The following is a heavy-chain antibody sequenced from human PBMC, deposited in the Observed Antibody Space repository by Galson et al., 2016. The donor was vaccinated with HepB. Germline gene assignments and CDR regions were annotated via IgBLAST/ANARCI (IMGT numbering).Heavy chain of an antibody. J-gene: IGHJ3*02. CDR3: AKWLHYDSSGDALDI. Sequence: SLRLSCAASGLTFSGYGMNWVRQAPGKGLEWVSFISASGVTTHYADSVKGRFTITRDNSKNTLYLQMNDLRAGDTAVYYCAKWLHYDSSGDALDIWGQGTVVTVSS. CDR2: ISASGVTT. CDR1: GLTFSGYG. V-gene: IGHV3-23*01. D-gene: IGHD3-22*01.